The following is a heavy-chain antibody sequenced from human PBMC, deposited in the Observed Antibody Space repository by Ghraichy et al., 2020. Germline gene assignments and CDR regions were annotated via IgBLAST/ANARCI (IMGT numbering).Heavy chain of an antibody. CDR3: ARGSDHYETSGYILDF. Sequence: GGSLRLSCAASGFSLRGSVMHWVRQAPGKGLEWVAVIWYDGMKKYYADSVKGRFTISRDNSKNTLSLQMNSLRAEDTAVYYCARGSDHYETSGYILDFWGQGTLVTVSS. CDR1: GFSLRGSV. J-gene: IGHJ4*02. V-gene: IGHV3-33*01. D-gene: IGHD3-22*01. CDR2: IWYDGMKK.